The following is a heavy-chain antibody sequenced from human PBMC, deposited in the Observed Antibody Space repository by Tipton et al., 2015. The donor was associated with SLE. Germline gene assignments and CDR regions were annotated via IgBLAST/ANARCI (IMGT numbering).Heavy chain of an antibody. CDR1: GGSISSHY. D-gene: IGHD6-6*01. J-gene: IGHJ4*02. CDR2: IYYSGST. Sequence: TLSLTCTVSGGSISSHYWSWIRQPPGKGLEWIGYIYYSGSTNYNPSLKSRVTISVDTSKNQFSLKLSSVTAADTAMYYCAREYSSSGSFDYWGQGTLVTVSS. V-gene: IGHV4-59*11. CDR3: AREYSSSGSFDY.